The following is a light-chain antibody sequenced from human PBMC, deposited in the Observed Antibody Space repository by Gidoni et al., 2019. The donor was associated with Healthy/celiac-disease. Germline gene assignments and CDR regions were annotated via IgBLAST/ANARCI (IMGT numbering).Light chain of an antibody. V-gene: IGLV1-40*01. Sequence: QSVLTQSPSVSGAPGQRVTISCTGSSSNIRAGYVVHWYQQLPGTAPKLLIYGNSNRPSGVPDRFSGSKSGTSASLAITGLQAEDEADYYCQSYDSSLSGYVFGTGTKVTVL. J-gene: IGLJ1*01. CDR1: SSNIRAGYV. CDR3: QSYDSSLSGYV. CDR2: GNS.